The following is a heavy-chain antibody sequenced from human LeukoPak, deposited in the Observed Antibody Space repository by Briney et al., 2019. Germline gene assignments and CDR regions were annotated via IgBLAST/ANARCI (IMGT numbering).Heavy chain of an antibody. D-gene: IGHD6-13*01. V-gene: IGHV3-48*04. Sequence: GGSLRLSCAASGFTFSSYSMNWVRQAPGKGLEWVSYISSSSSTIYYADSVKGRFTISRDNAKNSLYLQMNSLRAEDTAVYYCARSGYSSSWYQAGHYYYYMDVWGKGTTVTVSS. CDR2: ISSSSSTI. CDR1: GFTFSSYS. J-gene: IGHJ6*03. CDR3: ARSGYSSSWYQAGHYYYYMDV.